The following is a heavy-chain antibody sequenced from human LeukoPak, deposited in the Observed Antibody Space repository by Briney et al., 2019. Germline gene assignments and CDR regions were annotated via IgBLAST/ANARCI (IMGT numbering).Heavy chain of an antibody. Sequence: PGGSLRLSCAASGFTFSSYWMSWVRQAPGKGLEWVSSISSSSSYIYYADSVKGRFTISRDNAKNSLYLQMNSLRAEDTAVYYCASWPGGWYGEDSWGQGTLVTVSS. V-gene: IGHV3-21*01. CDR3: ASWPGGWYGEDS. J-gene: IGHJ4*02. CDR1: GFTFSSYW. CDR2: ISSSSSYI. D-gene: IGHD6-19*01.